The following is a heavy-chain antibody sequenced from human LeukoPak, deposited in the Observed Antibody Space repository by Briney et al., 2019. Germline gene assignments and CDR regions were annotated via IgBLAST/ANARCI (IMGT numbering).Heavy chain of an antibody. Sequence: ASVKVSCKASGYTFTGYYMHWVRQAPGQGLEWMGWINPSSGGTNYAQKFQGRVTMTRDTSISTAYMELSRLRSDDTAVYYCARGLLKDYYYYYMDVWGKGTTVTVSS. V-gene: IGHV1-2*02. CDR2: INPSSGGT. J-gene: IGHJ6*03. CDR1: GYTFTGYY. CDR3: ARGLLKDYYYYYMDV.